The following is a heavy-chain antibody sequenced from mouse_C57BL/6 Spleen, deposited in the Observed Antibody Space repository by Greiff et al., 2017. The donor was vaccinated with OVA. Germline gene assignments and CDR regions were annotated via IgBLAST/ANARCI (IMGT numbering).Heavy chain of an antibody. CDR1: GYSITSGYY. CDR3: ARDPYDYDGRAY. CDR2: ISYDGSN. D-gene: IGHD2-4*01. Sequence: EVQLVESGPGLVKPSQSLSLTCSVTGYSITSGYYWNWIRQFPGNKLEWMGYISYDGSNNYNPSLKNRISITRDTSKNQFFLKLNSVTTEDTATYYCARDPYDYDGRAYWGQGTLVTVSA. J-gene: IGHJ3*01. V-gene: IGHV3-6*01.